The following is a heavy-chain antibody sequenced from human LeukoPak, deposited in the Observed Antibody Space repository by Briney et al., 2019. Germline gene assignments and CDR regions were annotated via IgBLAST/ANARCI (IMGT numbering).Heavy chain of an antibody. Sequence: PGGSLRLSCAASGFTFTNAWMNWVRLAPGKGLEWVGLITSRSDGGTTHYAAPVKGRLTISRDDLKNTLFMQMNSLKTEDTGVYYCTTAPGAWIQLFYWGQGTLVTVSS. CDR2: ITSRSDGGTT. J-gene: IGHJ4*02. V-gene: IGHV3-15*07. CDR3: TTAPGAWIQLFY. D-gene: IGHD5-18*01. CDR1: GFTFTNAW.